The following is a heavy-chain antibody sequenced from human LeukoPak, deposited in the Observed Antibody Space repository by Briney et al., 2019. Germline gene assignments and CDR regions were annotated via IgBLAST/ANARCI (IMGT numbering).Heavy chain of an antibody. CDR2: ISGSGGKT. V-gene: IGHV3-23*01. Sequence: PGGSLRLSCAASGFTLTSYAMSWVRQAPGKGLEWVSDISGSGGKTYYADSVKGRFTISRYSSKNTLYLQMNSLRAEDTAVYYSARSVRGVIADAFDIWGQGTMITVSS. CDR3: ARSVRGVIADAFDI. D-gene: IGHD3-10*01. J-gene: IGHJ3*02. CDR1: GFTLTSYA.